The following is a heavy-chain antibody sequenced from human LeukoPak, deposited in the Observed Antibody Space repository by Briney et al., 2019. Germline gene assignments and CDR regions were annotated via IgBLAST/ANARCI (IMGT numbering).Heavy chain of an antibody. Sequence: GGSLRLSCTASGFTFGDFAWNWVRQAPGKGLEWVGFIRSKAYSGTPDYAASVKGRFTISRDNSKNTLYLQMNSLRAEDTAVYYCVRDDDRPDNGLDYWGQGTLVTVSS. V-gene: IGHV3-49*04. CDR3: VRDDDRPDNGLDY. CDR2: IRSKAYSGTP. D-gene: IGHD3-22*01. J-gene: IGHJ4*02. CDR1: GFTFGDFA.